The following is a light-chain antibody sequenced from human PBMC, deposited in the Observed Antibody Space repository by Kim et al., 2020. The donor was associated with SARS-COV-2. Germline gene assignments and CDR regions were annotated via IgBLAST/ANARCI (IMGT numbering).Light chain of an antibody. CDR3: QQYDNFPYT. J-gene: IGKJ2*01. V-gene: IGKV1-33*01. Sequence: DIQMTQSPSSLSASVGDRVTITCQASQDISNYLNWFQQRPGKAPKLLISDSSNLEIGVPSRFSGSRSGTDFRFTISSLQPEDFATYYCQQYDNFPYTFGQGTKLEI. CDR1: QDISNY. CDR2: DSS.